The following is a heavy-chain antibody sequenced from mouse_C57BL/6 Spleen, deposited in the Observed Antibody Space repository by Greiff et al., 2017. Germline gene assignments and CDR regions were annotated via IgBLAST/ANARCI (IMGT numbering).Heavy chain of an antibody. D-gene: IGHD2-5*01. CDR2: IYPGDGDT. V-gene: IGHV1-82*01. Sequence: QVQLQQSGPELVKPGASVKISCKASGYAFSSSWMNWVKQRPGKGLEWIGRIYPGDGDTNYNGKFKGKATLTADKSSSTAYMQLSSLTSEDSAVXFCARSGYYSNSYAMDYWGQGTSVTVSS. J-gene: IGHJ4*01. CDR3: ARSGYYSNSYAMDY. CDR1: GYAFSSSW.